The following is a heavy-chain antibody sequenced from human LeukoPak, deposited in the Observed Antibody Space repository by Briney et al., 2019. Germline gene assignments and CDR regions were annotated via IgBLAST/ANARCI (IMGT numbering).Heavy chain of an antibody. V-gene: IGHV3-23*01. CDR2: ISDGGRDT. CDR3: AKDYAGYCSTTSCGISDV. D-gene: IGHD2-2*01. Sequence: GGSLRLSCASSGFLFAGYAMNWVRQAPGKGPEWVSSISDGGRDTYYADSVRGRFTISRDNSKKMLYLQMDSLRAEDTAVYYCAKDYAGYCSTTSCGISDVWGKGTTVTVSS. J-gene: IGHJ6*04. CDR1: GFLFAGYA.